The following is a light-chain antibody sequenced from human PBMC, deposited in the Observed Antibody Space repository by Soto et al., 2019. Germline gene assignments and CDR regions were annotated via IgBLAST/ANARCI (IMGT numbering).Light chain of an antibody. V-gene: IGLV2-14*01. Sequence: QSALTQPASVSGSPGQSITISCTGTSSDVGGYNYVSWYQQHPGKVPKLMIYEVSNRPSGVSNRFSGSKSGSTASLTISGLQAEDEADYYCCSFTSTSTYVFGTGTKVTVL. CDR1: SSDVGGYNY. CDR3: CSFTSTSTYV. CDR2: EVS. J-gene: IGLJ1*01.